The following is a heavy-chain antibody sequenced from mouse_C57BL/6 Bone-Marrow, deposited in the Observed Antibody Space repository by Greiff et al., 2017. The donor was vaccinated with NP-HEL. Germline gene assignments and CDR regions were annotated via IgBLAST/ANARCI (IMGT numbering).Heavy chain of an antibody. CDR1: GYTFTNYW. CDR3: ARVLYDYGFAY. V-gene: IGHV1-63*01. Sequence: QVQLKQSGAELVRPGTSVKMSCKASGYTFTNYWIGWAKQRPGHGLEWIGDIYPGGGYTNYNEKFKGKATLTADKSSSTAYMQFSSLTSEDSAIYYCARVLYDYGFAYWGQGTLVTVSA. CDR2: IYPGGGYT. D-gene: IGHD2-4*01. J-gene: IGHJ3*01.